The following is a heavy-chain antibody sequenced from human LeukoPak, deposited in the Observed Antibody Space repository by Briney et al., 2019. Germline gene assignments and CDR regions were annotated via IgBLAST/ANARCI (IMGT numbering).Heavy chain of an antibody. Sequence: PGGSLSLSCAASGFTFSSYAMSWVGQAPGKGLEWVSAISGSGGSTYYADSVKGRFTISRDNSKNTLYLQMNSLRAEDTAVYYCAKDPSSSWSRLFDPWGQGTLVTVSS. CDR2: ISGSGGST. V-gene: IGHV3-23*01. J-gene: IGHJ5*02. D-gene: IGHD6-13*01. CDR3: AKDPSSSWSRLFDP. CDR1: GFTFSSYA.